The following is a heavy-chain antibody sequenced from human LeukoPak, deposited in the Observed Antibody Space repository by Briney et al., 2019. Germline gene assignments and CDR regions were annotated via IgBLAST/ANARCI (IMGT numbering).Heavy chain of an antibody. CDR3: ARDRYYDFWSGYHHAYGMDV. D-gene: IGHD3-3*01. CDR2: INPNSGGT. V-gene: IGHV1-2*06. J-gene: IGHJ6*02. Sequence: ASVKVSCKASGYTFTGCYMHWVRQAPGQGLEWMGRINPNSGGTNYAQKFQGRVTMTRDTSISTAYMELSRLRSDDTAVYYCARDRYYDFWSGYHHAYGMDVWGQGTTVTVSS. CDR1: GYTFTGCY.